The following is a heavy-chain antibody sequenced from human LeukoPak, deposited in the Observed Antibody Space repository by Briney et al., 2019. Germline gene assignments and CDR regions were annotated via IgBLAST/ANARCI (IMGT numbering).Heavy chain of an antibody. V-gene: IGHV4-39*07. D-gene: IGHD3-22*01. CDR2: IYYSGST. CDR1: GGSISSSSYY. Sequence: SETLSLTCTVSGGSISSSSYYWGWIRQPPGKGLEWIGSIYYSGSTYYNPSLKSRVTISVDTSKNQFSLKLSSVTAADTAVYFCARSGFDYYDSSGFLFDYWGQGTLVTVSS. J-gene: IGHJ4*02. CDR3: ARSGFDYYDSSGFLFDY.